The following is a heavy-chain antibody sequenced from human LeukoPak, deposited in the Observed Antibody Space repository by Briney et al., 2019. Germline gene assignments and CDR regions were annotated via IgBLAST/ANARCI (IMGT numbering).Heavy chain of an antibody. Sequence: GGSLRLSCAASGFTFSSYSMNWVRQAPGKGLEWVSYISSSSSTIYYADSVKGRFTISRDNAKNSLYLQMNSLRAEDTAVYYCARVRAGVAAIPTPYFDCWGQGTLVTVSS. V-gene: IGHV3-48*01. CDR3: ARVRAGVAAIPTPYFDC. CDR2: ISSSSSTI. D-gene: IGHD2-15*01. J-gene: IGHJ4*02. CDR1: GFTFSSYS.